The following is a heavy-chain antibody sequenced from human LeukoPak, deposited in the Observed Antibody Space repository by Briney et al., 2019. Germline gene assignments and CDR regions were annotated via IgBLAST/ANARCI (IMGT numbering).Heavy chain of an antibody. CDR1: GGTFSSYA. CDR3: AKDNPQYCSGGSCYSPDY. V-gene: IGHV1-69*13. CDR2: IIPIFGTA. Sequence: SVKVSCKASGGTFSSYAISWVRQAPGQGLEWMGGIIPIFGTANYAQKFQGRVTITADESTSTAYMELSSLRSEDTAVYYCAKDNPQYCSGGSCYSPDYWGQGTLVTVSS. D-gene: IGHD2-15*01. J-gene: IGHJ4*02.